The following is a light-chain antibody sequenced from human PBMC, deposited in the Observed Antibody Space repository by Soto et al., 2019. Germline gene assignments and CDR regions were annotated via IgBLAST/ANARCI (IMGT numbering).Light chain of an antibody. Sequence: DIVMTQSPDSLAVSLGERATINCKSSQSVLYSSNNKNYLAWYQQRPGQPPNLLIYWESTRESGVPDRFSGSGSGTDFTLTISSLQAEDVAIYYCQQYFSFPWTCGQGTEVEIK. CDR1: QSVLYSSNNKNY. V-gene: IGKV4-1*01. CDR2: WES. CDR3: QQYFSFPWT. J-gene: IGKJ1*01.